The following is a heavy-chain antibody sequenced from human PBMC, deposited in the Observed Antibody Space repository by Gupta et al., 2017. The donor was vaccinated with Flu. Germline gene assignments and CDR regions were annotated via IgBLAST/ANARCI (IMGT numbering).Heavy chain of an antibody. CDR2: ISSSGSTI. V-gene: IGHV3-48*03. D-gene: IGHD1-26*01. J-gene: IGHJ3*01. CDR3: VRGIGGARDACEL. CDR1: FSSYE. Sequence: FSSYEMNWVRQAPGKRLEWVSYISSSGSTISYADAVDGRFTISRDNANHSLFLQMNRFRAEYTAVYYCVRGIGGARDACELWGQGTMGTDS.